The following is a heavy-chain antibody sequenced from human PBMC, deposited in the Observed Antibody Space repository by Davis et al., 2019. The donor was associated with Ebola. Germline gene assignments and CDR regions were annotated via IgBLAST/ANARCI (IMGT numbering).Heavy chain of an antibody. Sequence: SETLSLTCTVSGGSISSSSYYWGWIRQPPGKGLEWIGSIYYSGSTYYNSSLKSRVTISVDTSKNQFSLKLSSVTAADTAVYYCARIYGSGSYGNWFDPWGQGTLVIVSS. CDR2: IYYSGST. CDR1: GGSISSSSYY. J-gene: IGHJ5*02. CDR3: ARIYGSGSYGNWFDP. D-gene: IGHD3-10*01. V-gene: IGHV4-39*07.